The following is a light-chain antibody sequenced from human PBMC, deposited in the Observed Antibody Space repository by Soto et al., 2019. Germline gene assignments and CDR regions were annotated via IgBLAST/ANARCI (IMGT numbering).Light chain of an antibody. CDR3: QHYNSYSEA. CDR1: QSISSW. Sequence: DIQMTQSPSTPSASVGDRVTITCRASQSISSWLAWYQQKPGKAPKLLIYAASTLGSGVPSRFSGSGSGTEFTLTISSLQPDDFATYYCQHYNSYSEAFGQGTKVDIK. CDR2: AAS. V-gene: IGKV1-5*01. J-gene: IGKJ1*01.